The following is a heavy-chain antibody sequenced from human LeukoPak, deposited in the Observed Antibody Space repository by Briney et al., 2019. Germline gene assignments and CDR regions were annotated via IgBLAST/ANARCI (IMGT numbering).Heavy chain of an antibody. CDR2: ISSSSSTT. CDR1: GFTFNSYS. J-gene: IGHJ2*01. CDR3: ARGLYGGMYWYFDL. V-gene: IGHV3-48*01. D-gene: IGHD4-23*01. Sequence: GGSLRLSCAASGFTFNSYSMTWVRQAPGKALEWISCISSSSSTTYYADSVRGRFTISRDNAKKSLYLQMSSLRAEDTALYYCARGLYGGMYWYFDLWGRGTLVTVSS.